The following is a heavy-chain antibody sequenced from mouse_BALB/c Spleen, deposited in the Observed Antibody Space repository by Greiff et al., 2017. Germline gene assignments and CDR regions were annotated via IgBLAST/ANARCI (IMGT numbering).Heavy chain of an antibody. CDR1: GFTFSNYW. CDR2: IRLKSNNYAT. Sequence: EVKLQESGGGLVQPGGSMKLSCVASGFTFSNYWMNWVRQSPEKGLEWVAEIRLKSNNYATHYAESVKGRFTISRDDSKSSVYLQMNNLRAEDTGIYYCTRDGNYERGNAMDYWGQGTSVTVSS. D-gene: IGHD2-1*01. CDR3: TRDGNYERGNAMDY. J-gene: IGHJ4*01. V-gene: IGHV6-6*02.